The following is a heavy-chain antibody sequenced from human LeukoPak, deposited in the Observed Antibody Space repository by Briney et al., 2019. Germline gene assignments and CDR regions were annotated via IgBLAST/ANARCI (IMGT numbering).Heavy chain of an antibody. D-gene: IGHD1-26*01. V-gene: IGHV3-66*01. CDR1: GFTVTSNY. Sequence: GGSLRLSCAASGFTVTSNYMSWVRQAPGKGLEWVAIIYSGGTTYYADSVKGRFIISRDNSKNTLFLQMSSLRAEDTAVYYCARVGATKGEAFDIWGQGTMVTVSS. CDR2: IYSGGTT. CDR3: ARVGATKGEAFDI. J-gene: IGHJ3*02.